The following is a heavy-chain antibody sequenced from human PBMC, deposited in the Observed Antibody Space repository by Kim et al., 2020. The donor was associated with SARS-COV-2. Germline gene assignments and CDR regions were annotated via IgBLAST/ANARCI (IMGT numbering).Heavy chain of an antibody. D-gene: IGHD2-2*02. CDR1: GFTFSSYS. J-gene: IGHJ6*02. Sequence: GGSLRLSCAASGFTFSSYSMNWVRQAPGKGLEWVSSISSSSSYIYYADSVKGRFTISRDNAKNSLYLQMNSLRAEDTAVYYCARDLHCSSTSCYRYYYYYGMDVWGQGTTVTVSS. CDR2: ISSSSSYI. CDR3: ARDLHCSSTSCYRYYYYYGMDV. V-gene: IGHV3-21*01.